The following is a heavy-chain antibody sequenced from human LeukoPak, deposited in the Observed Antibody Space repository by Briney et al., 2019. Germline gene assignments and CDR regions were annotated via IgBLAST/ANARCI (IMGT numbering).Heavy chain of an antibody. CDR2: INPSGGST. D-gene: IGHD3-10*01. CDR1: GYTFTGYY. J-gene: IGHJ5*02. CDR3: ARDNYYYGSGTIWRDWFDP. Sequence: ASVKVSCKASGYTFTGYYMHWVRQAPGQGLEWMGIINPSGGSTSYAQKFQGRVTMTRDTSTSTVYMELSSLRSEDTAVYYCARDNYYYGSGTIWRDWFDPWGQGTLVTVSS. V-gene: IGHV1-46*01.